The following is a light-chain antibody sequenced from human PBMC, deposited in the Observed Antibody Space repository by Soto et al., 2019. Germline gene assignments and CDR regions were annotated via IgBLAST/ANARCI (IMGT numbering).Light chain of an antibody. CDR3: QQXXSSPPYT. Sequence: EIVLTQSPGTLSLSPGERATLSCRASQSVSSSYLAWYQQKPGQAPRLLIYGASSRATGIPDRFSGSGSGTDFTXTISRLXPEXFAVYXCQQXXSSPPYTFGQGTKLEIK. V-gene: IGKV3-20*01. CDR1: QSVSSSY. J-gene: IGKJ2*01. CDR2: GAS.